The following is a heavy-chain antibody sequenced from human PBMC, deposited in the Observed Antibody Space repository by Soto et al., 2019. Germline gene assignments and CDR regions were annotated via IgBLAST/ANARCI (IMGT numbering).Heavy chain of an antibody. V-gene: IGHV4-31*03. D-gene: IGHD3-22*01. CDR2: IYYSGST. J-gene: IGHJ2*01. CDR1: GGSISSGGYY. Sequence: QVQLQESGPGLVKPSQTLSLTCTVSGGSISSGGYYWSWIRQHPGKGLEWIGYIYYSGSTYYNPSLTSRVTISVDTSKNQFSLKLSSVTAADTAVYYCARDRRDYYDSSGYPYWYFDLWGRGTLVTVSS. CDR3: ARDRRDYYDSSGYPYWYFDL.